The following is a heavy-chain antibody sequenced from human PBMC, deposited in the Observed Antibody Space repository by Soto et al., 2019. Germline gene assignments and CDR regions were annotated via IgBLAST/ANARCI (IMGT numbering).Heavy chain of an antibody. D-gene: IGHD3-10*01. Sequence: QVQLQESGPGLVKPSQTLSLTCTVSGGSISSGDYYWSWIRQPPGKGLEWIGYIYYSGSIYYNPSLKSRVTISVDTSKNQFSLKLSSVTAADTAVYYCAREGRYYGSGSYYLSSVPLYYFDYWGQGTLVTVSS. CDR2: IYYSGSI. V-gene: IGHV4-30-4*01. CDR3: AREGRYYGSGSYYLSSVPLYYFDY. J-gene: IGHJ4*02. CDR1: GGSISSGDYY.